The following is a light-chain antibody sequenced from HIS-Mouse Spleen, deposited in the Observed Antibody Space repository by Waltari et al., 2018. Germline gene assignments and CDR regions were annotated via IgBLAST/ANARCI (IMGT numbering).Light chain of an antibody. CDR1: ALPKKY. CDR3: YSTDSSGNHRV. CDR2: EDS. Sequence: SYELTQPPSVSVSPGQTARITCSGDALPKKYAYWYQQKSGQAPVLVIYEDSQRPSGSPERFSGSSSGTMATLTISGAQVEDEADYYCYSTDSSGNHRVFGGGTKLTVL. J-gene: IGLJ2*01. V-gene: IGLV3-10*01.